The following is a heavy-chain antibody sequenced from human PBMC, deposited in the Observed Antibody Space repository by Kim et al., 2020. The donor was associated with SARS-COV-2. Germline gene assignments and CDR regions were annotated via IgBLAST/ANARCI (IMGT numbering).Heavy chain of an antibody. V-gene: IGHV5-10-1*01. CDR1: GYSFTSYW. CDR3: ARLSNYVWYYYGMDV. CDR2: IDPSDSYT. D-gene: IGHD4-4*01. J-gene: IGHJ6*02. Sequence: GESLKISCKGSGYSFTSYWISWVRQMPGKGLEWMGRIDPSDSYTNYSPSFQGHVTISADKSISTAYLQWSSLKASDTAMYYCARLSNYVWYYYGMDVWGQGTTVTVSS.